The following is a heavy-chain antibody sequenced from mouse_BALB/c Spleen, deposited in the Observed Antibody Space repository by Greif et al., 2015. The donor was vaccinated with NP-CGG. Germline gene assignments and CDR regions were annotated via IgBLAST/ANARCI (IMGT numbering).Heavy chain of an antibody. D-gene: IGHD2-14*01. V-gene: IGHV14-3*02. CDR2: IDPANGNT. CDR1: GFNIKDTY. CDR3: ARYRYDVSWFAY. J-gene: IGHJ3*01. Sequence: VQLQQSGAELVKPGASVKLSCTASGFNIKDTYMHWVKQRPEQGLEWIGRIDPANGNTKYDPKFQGKATITADTSSNTAYLQLSSLTSEDTAVYYCARYRYDVSWFAYWGQGTLVTVSA.